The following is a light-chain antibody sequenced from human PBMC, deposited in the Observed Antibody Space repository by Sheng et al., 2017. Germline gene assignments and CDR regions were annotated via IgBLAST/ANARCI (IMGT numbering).Light chain of an antibody. CDR2: DVS. Sequence: IVMTQSPDSLSVAPGERATLSCRASQIINNYLAWYQQRPGQPPRLLIYDVSIRATGVPARFSGSGSGTDFTLTISGLQSEDFAVYYCQQYNHWPPGRSFGQGTRLEI. J-gene: IGKJ1*01. CDR3: QQYNHWPPGRS. V-gene: IGKV3-15*01. CDR1: QIINNY.